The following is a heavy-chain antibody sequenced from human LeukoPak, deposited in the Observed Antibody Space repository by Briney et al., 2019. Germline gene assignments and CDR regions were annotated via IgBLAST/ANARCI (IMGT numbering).Heavy chain of an antibody. CDR1: GFTFSTYP. V-gene: IGHV3-23*01. Sequence: GGSLRLSCATSGFTFSTYPMNWVRQAPGKGLEWVSSINGNGADTYYADSVKGRFTISRDNSKNTLYLQMNSLRAEDTAVYYCARDLGYYYDSSGYWIPSYFDYWGQGTLVTVSS. CDR2: INGNGADT. J-gene: IGHJ4*02. D-gene: IGHD3-22*01. CDR3: ARDLGYYYDSSGYWIPSYFDY.